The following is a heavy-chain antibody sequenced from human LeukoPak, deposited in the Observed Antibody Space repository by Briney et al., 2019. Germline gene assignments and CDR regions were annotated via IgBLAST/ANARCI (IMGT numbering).Heavy chain of an antibody. Sequence: ASVKVSCKVSGYTLTELSMHWVRQAPGKGLEWMGGFDPEDGETIYAQKFQGRVTMTEDTSTDTAYMELSSLRSEDTAVYYCATAISATVISTAEYFQHWGQGTLVTVSS. CDR1: GYTLTELS. V-gene: IGHV1-24*01. CDR2: FDPEDGET. CDR3: ATAISATVISTAEYFQH. J-gene: IGHJ1*01. D-gene: IGHD3-10*01.